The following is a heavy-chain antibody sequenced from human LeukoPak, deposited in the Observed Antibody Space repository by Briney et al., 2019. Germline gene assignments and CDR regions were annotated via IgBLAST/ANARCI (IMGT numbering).Heavy chain of an antibody. Sequence: GGSLRLSRAASGFTFSSYSMNWVRQAPGKGLEWVSSISSSSSYIYYADSVKGRFTISRDNAKNSLYLQMNSLRAEDTAVYYCARDQGTYSSSWYADWGQGTLVTISS. D-gene: IGHD6-13*01. CDR2: ISSSSSYI. CDR1: GFTFSSYS. V-gene: IGHV3-21*01. J-gene: IGHJ4*02. CDR3: ARDQGTYSSSWYAD.